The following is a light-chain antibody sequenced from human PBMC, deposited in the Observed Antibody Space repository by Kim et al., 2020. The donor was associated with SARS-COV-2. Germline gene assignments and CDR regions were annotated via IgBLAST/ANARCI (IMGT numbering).Light chain of an antibody. CDR2: AAS. J-gene: IGKJ1*01. Sequence: DIQMTQSPSSLSASVGDTVTITCRASQGISSWLAWYQQKPEKAPKCLLYAASSLQSGVPSRFSGSGSGTEFTLTISSLQPEDFATYYCQQYDSYPLTFGPGTKVDIK. V-gene: IGKV1D-16*01. CDR3: QQYDSYPLT. CDR1: QGISSW.